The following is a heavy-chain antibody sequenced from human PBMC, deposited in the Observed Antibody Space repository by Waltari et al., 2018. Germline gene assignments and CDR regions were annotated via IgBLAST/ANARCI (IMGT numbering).Heavy chain of an antibody. CDR2: IWHDGSNE. J-gene: IGHJ4*02. CDR3: ASQSTTLFDY. Sequence: QVQLVESGGGVVQPGGSLRPSCAPSGFTVRGFGMHWVRQDPGKGLEWVAVIWHDGSNEYYVDSVKGRFTISRDNSKNTLYLQMNSLRAEDSAVYYCASQSTTLFDYWGQGTLVTVSS. D-gene: IGHD2-15*01. V-gene: IGHV3-33*01. CDR1: GFTVRGFG.